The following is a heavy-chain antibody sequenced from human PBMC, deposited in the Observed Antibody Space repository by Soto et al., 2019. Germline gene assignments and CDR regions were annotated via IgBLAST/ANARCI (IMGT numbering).Heavy chain of an antibody. D-gene: IGHD6-13*01. V-gene: IGHV4-59*01. CDR1: GGSMSSYY. J-gene: IGHJ4*02. Sequence: PSETLSLTCTVSGGSMSSYYWSWIRQPPGKGLEWIGYIYYSGSTSYNPSLKSRVTISVDTSKNQFSQKLNSLTAADTAVYYCARVSSSWSNYFDYWGQGTPVTVSS. CDR3: ARVSSSWSNYFDY. CDR2: IYYSGST.